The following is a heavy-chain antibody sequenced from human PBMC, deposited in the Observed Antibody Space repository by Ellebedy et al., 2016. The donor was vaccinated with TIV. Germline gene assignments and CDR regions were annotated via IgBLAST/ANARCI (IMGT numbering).Heavy chain of an antibody. J-gene: IGHJ5*02. CDR2: ISSSSTYM. V-gene: IGHV3-21*04. CDR1: GFTFRSYS. D-gene: IGHD3-10*01. CDR3: TRDLMASNWFDP. Sequence: GESLKISCAASGFTFRSYSMNWVRQAPGRGLEWVSSISSSSTYMYYADSVKGRLTVSRDNAKNSLYLQMNSLRAEDTAVYYCTRDLMASNWFDPWGQGTLVTVSS.